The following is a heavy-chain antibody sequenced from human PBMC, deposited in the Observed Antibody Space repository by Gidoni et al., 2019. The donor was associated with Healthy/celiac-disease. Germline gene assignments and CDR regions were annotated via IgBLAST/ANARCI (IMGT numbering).Heavy chain of an antibody. D-gene: IGHD3-22*01. J-gene: IGHJ6*02. CDR1: GYTFTSYG. V-gene: IGHV1-18*01. Sequence: QVQLVQSGAEVKKPEASVKVSCKAAGYTFTSYGISWVRQAPGQGLEWMGWISAYNGNTNYAQKLQGRVTMTTDTSTSTAYMELRSLRSDDTAVYYCARFYYYDGAYYGMDVWGQGTTVTVSS. CDR2: ISAYNGNT. CDR3: ARFYYYDGAYYGMDV.